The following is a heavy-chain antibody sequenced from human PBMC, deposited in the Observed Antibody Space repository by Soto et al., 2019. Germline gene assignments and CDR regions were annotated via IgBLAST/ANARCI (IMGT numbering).Heavy chain of an antibody. Sequence: QLQLQESGPGLVKPSETLSLTCTVSGGSISSSSYYWGWIRQPPGKGLEWIGSIYYSGSTYYNPSLKSRVTISVDTPKNQFSLKLSSVTAADTAVYYCASVGSSVVVVAATQGWFDPWGQGTLVTVSS. V-gene: IGHV4-39*01. CDR2: IYYSGST. J-gene: IGHJ5*02. D-gene: IGHD2-15*01. CDR3: ASVGSSVVVVAATQGWFDP. CDR1: GGSISSSSYY.